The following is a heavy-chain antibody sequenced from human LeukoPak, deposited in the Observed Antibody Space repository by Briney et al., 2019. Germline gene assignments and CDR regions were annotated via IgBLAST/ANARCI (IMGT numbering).Heavy chain of an antibody. V-gene: IGHV1-2*02. CDR3: ARLRNGYRDFDY. D-gene: IGHD5-18*01. Sequence: ASVKVSCKASGYSFSGNFMRWVRQAPGQGLEWMGWISPNSGGTKYAQKFQGRVTMTRNTSITTAYMELNWLTSDDTAVYYCARLRNGYRDFDYWGQGTLVTVSS. J-gene: IGHJ4*02. CDR1: GYSFSGNF. CDR2: ISPNSGGT.